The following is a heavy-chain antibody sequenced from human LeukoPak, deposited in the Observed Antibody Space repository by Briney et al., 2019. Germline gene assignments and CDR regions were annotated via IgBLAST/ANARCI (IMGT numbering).Heavy chain of an antibody. V-gene: IGHV3-48*01. CDR2: IRSSSSV. CDR3: VRDLAYAFDT. Sequence: GGSLRLSCSASGFAFSTFSFNWVRPAPGRGLEWLSYIRSSSSVADPVKGRFTISRDDAKHSLHLHMNSLRAEDTAVYYCVRDLAYAFDTWGQGTMVTVSS. CDR1: GFAFSTFS. J-gene: IGHJ3*02.